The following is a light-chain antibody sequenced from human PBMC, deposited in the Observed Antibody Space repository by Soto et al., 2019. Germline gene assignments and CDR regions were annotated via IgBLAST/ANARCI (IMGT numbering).Light chain of an antibody. Sequence: EVVLTQSPATLSVSPGERATLSCRARQSVGILLAWYQQIPGQAPRLLLYAAFTSATGTPARFSGRGSGTDFTLTISSLHSEDFAAYYCQQYNNLPITFGQGARLEVK. CDR2: AAF. CDR3: QQYNNLPIT. CDR1: QSVGIL. J-gene: IGKJ5*01. V-gene: IGKV3-15*01.